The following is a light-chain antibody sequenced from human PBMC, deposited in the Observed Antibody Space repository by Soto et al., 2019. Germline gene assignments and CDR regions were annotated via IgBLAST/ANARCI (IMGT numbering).Light chain of an antibody. CDR2: GAS. CDR1: QSVTSSH. Sequence: EIVLTQSPGTLSLSPGERATLSSRASQSVTSSHLAWYQQRPGQAPRLLIYGASSRATGVPDRFSGSGSGTDFTLTISRLEPEDFGMYYCQQYGSSWTFGQGTKVEFK. CDR3: QQYGSSWT. J-gene: IGKJ1*01. V-gene: IGKV3-20*01.